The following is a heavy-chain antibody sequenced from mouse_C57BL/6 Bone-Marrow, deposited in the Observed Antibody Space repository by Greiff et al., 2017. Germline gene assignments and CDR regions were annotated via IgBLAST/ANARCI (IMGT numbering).Heavy chain of an antibody. CDR3: ARHDSSGYDWYFDV. V-gene: IGHV5-6*01. J-gene: IGHJ1*03. Sequence: EVKLVESGGDLVKPGGSLKLSCAASGFTFSSYGMSWVRQTPDKRLDWVATISSGGSYTYYPDSVKGRFTISRDNSKNTLYLQMSSLKSEDTAMYYCARHDSSGYDWYFDVWGTGTTVTVSS. D-gene: IGHD3-2*02. CDR2: ISSGGSYT. CDR1: GFTFSSYG.